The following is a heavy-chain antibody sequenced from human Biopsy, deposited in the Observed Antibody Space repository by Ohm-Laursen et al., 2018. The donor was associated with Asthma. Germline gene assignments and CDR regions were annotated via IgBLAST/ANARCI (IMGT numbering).Heavy chain of an antibody. D-gene: IGHD3-9*01. CDR2: INAGNGNT. Sequence: SSVKVSCKPSGYTFIHYAIHWVRQAPGQRLEWMGWINAGNGNTKYSQKFQGRVTITRDTSASTAYMDLRSLRSEDTAMYYCARTYYDFLTGQVNDAFALWGQGTMVTVSS. CDR1: GYTFIHYA. J-gene: IGHJ3*01. CDR3: ARTYYDFLTGQVNDAFAL. V-gene: IGHV1-3*01.